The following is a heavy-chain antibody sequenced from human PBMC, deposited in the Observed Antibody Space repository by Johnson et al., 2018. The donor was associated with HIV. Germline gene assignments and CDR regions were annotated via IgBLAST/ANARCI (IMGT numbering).Heavy chain of an antibody. D-gene: IGHD1-26*01. CDR2: ISWNSGRI. CDR3: ARTSEWATYQDAFDI. CDR1: GFTFSNAW. V-gene: IGHV3-23*04. J-gene: IGHJ3*02. Sequence: EVQLVESGGGLVKPGGSLRLSCAASGFTFSNAWMSWVRQAPGKGLEWVSGISWNSGRIGYADSVKGRFTISRDNSKNTLYLQMNSLRAEDTAVFYCARTSEWATYQDAFDIWGQGTMVSVSS.